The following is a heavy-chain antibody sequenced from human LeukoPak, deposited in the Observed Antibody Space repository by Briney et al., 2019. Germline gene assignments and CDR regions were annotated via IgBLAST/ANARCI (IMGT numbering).Heavy chain of an antibody. Sequence: GGSLRLSSAASGFTFSDYYMSWIPQAPGKGLGWVSCISGTGSSTYYADSVKGRFTISRDTAKNSLYLEMNSLRAEDTAVYYCSRDHYVTYYYHSSGYSGYWGQGTLVTVSS. V-gene: IGHV3-11*04. CDR3: SRDHYVTYYYHSSGYSGY. CDR2: ISGTGSST. D-gene: IGHD3-22*01. J-gene: IGHJ4*02. CDR1: GFTFSDYY.